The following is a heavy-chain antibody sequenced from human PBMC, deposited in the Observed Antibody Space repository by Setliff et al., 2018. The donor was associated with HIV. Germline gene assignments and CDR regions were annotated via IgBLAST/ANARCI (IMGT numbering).Heavy chain of an antibody. Sequence: WASVKVSCKASGYTFTSYYMHWVRQAPGQGLEWMGIINPSGGSTSYAQKFQGRVTMTRDTSTSTVYMELSSLRSEDTAVYYCATRIRDGHRGYGYFDFWGQGTLVTVSS. J-gene: IGHJ4*02. D-gene: IGHD5-12*01. CDR2: INPSGGST. V-gene: IGHV1-46*01. CDR1: GYTFTSYY. CDR3: ATRIRDGHRGYGYFDF.